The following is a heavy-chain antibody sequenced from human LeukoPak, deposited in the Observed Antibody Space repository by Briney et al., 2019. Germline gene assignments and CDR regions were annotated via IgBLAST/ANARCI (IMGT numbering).Heavy chain of an antibody. CDR2: IIPIFGTA. V-gene: IGHV1-69*13. J-gene: IGHJ5*02. CDR3: ARNSRPVTIFGVVIPYNWFDP. Sequence: SVKVSYKASGGTFSSYAISWVRQAPGQGLEWMGGIIPIFGTANYAQKFQGRVTITADESTSTAYMELSSLRSEDTAVYYCARNSRPVTIFGVVIPYNWFDPWGQGTLVTVSS. CDR1: GGTFSSYA. D-gene: IGHD3-3*01.